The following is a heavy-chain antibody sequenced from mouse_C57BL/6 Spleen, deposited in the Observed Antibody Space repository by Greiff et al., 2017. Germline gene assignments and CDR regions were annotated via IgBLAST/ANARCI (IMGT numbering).Heavy chain of an antibody. Sequence: VQLQQSGAELVRPGTSVKVSCKASGYAFTNYLIEWVKQRPGQGLEWIGVFNPGSGGTNYNEKFKGKATLTADKSSSTAYMQLSSLTSEDSAVYFCARARGYAEGQAGFAYWGQGTLVTVSA. CDR3: ARARGYAEGQAGFAY. V-gene: IGHV1-54*01. CDR2: FNPGSGGT. D-gene: IGHD3-2*02. J-gene: IGHJ3*01. CDR1: GYAFTNYL.